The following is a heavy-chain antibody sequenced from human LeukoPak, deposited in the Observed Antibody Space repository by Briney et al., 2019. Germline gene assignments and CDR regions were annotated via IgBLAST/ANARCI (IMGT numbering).Heavy chain of an antibody. J-gene: IGHJ6*02. CDR2: IRSKAYRGTT. CDR1: GFTFGDHA. V-gene: IGHV3-49*04. Sequence: PGGSLRLSCTGSGFTFGDHAMSGVRQAPGKGLEWVGFIRSKAYRGTTEYAASVKGRFTISRDDSASTAYLQMNSLRTEDTAVYYCARGPIQLWIHNAMDVWGQGTTVTVSS. CDR3: ARGPIQLWIHNAMDV. D-gene: IGHD5-18*01.